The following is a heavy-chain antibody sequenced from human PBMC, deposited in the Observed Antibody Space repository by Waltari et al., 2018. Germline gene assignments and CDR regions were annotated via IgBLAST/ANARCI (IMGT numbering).Heavy chain of an antibody. CDR2: INYDGSQK. V-gene: IGHV3-7*01. J-gene: IGHJ4*02. CDR3: AKSRGFEY. D-gene: IGHD2-2*01. CDR1: GFTFSRYW. Sequence: EVQLVESGGDLVQPGGSLRLFCAASGFTFSRYWMSWVRQTPGKGLEWVANINYDGSQKYYADSVKGRFTTSRDNAKNSVYLQMHSLRVEDTAMYYCAKSRGFEYWGQGALVTVSS.